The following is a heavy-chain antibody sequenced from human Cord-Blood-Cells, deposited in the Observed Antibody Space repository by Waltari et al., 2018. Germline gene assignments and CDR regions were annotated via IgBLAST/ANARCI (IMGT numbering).Heavy chain of an antibody. Sequence: EVQLVQSGAEVKKPGESLTISCKGSGYSFTSYWIGWVRQMPGKGLEWMGVIYPGDSDTRYSPSFQGQVTISADKSISTAYLQWSSLKASDTAMYYCARQRIAVADAFDIWGQGTMVTVSS. CDR1: GYSFTSYW. CDR3: ARQRIAVADAFDI. D-gene: IGHD6-19*01. J-gene: IGHJ3*02. CDR2: IYPGDSDT. V-gene: IGHV5-51*01.